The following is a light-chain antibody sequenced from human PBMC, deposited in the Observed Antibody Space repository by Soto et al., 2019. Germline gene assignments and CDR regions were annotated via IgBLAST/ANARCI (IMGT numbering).Light chain of an antibody. CDR2: AAS. CDR3: QQSYSTPWT. Sequence: DIQMTQSPSSLSASVGDRVTITCRASQSISSYLNWYQQKPGKAPTLLIYAASSLQSGVPSRFSGSGSGTDFTLTISSLQHEDFATYYCQQSYSTPWTFGQGTKVEIK. CDR1: QSISSY. J-gene: IGKJ1*01. V-gene: IGKV1-39*01.